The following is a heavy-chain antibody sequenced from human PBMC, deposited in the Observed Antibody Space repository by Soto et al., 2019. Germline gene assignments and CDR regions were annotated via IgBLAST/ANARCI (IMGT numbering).Heavy chain of an antibody. CDR1: GGSIISGDYY. D-gene: IGHD1-26*01. CDR3: ARKIVNFDY. V-gene: IGHV4-30-4*01. CDR2: IYYSGST. J-gene: IGHJ4*02. Sequence: SETLSLTCTVSGGSIISGDYYWSLIRQPPGKGLEWIGYIYYSGSTYYNPSLKSRVTISVDTSKNQFSLKLSSVTAADTAVYYCARKIVNFDYWGQGTLVTVSS.